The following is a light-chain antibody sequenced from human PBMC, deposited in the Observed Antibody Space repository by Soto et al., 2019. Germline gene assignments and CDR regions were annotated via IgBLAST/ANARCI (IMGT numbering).Light chain of an antibody. CDR1: QSISSH. V-gene: IGKV1-39*01. J-gene: IGKJ2*01. Sequence: DIQMTQSKSSLSASVGDRVTITCRASQSISSHLNWYQQKPGKAPNLLIYAAFSLHSGVPSRFSGSGSGTDFTLTISSLQPGDFASYYCQQSYNTPYTFGQGTKVDIK. CDR2: AAF. CDR3: QQSYNTPYT.